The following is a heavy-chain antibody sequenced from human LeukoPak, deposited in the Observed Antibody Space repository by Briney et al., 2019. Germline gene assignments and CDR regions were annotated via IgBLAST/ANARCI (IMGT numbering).Heavy chain of an antibody. CDR3: AKVLNYYGSGYFDY. J-gene: IGHJ4*02. CDR2: ISGSGGST. D-gene: IGHD3-10*01. Sequence: PGGSLRLSCVASGFSVSSNYMSWVRQAPGKGLEWVSAISGSGGSTHYADSVKGRFTISRDNSKNTLYLQMNSLRAEDTAVYYCAKVLNYYGSGYFDYWGQGTLVTVSS. CDR1: GFSVSSNY. V-gene: IGHV3-23*01.